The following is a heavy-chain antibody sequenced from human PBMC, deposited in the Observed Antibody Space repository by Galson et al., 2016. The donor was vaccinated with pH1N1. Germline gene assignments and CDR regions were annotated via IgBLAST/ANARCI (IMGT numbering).Heavy chain of an antibody. V-gene: IGHV2-70*04. D-gene: IGHD5-18*01. Sequence: PALVKPTQTLTLTCTFSGFSLSTVGMRVSWIRQPPGKALEWLARMDWDDDKAYKTSLKNRLTISKDSSKNQVVLTMTNMDPVDTATYYCARAETAMDLFDYWGQGILVTVSS. CDR2: MDWDDDK. J-gene: IGHJ4*02. CDR3: ARAETAMDLFDY. CDR1: GFSLSTVGMR.